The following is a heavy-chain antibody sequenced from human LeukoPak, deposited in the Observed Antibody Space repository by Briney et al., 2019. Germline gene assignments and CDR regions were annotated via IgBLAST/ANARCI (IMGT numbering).Heavy chain of an antibody. D-gene: IGHD3-3*01. Sequence: SETLSLTCTVSGGSISSYYWSWIRQPAGKGLEWIGRIYTSGSTNYNPSLKSRVTMSVDTSKNQFFLKLSSVTAADTAVYYCARDHVYDFWSGYSGDAFDIWGQGTMVTVSS. CDR2: IYTSGST. CDR1: GGSISSYY. J-gene: IGHJ3*02. V-gene: IGHV4-4*07. CDR3: ARDHVYDFWSGYSGDAFDI.